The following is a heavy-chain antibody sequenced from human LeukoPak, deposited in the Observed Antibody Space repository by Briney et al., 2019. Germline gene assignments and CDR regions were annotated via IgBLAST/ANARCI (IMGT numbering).Heavy chain of an antibody. D-gene: IGHD3-9*01. CDR1: GGTFSSYA. CDR2: IIPIFGTA. CDR3: ARGPRSYYDILTGYYPFDY. J-gene: IGHJ4*02. V-gene: IGHV1-69*01. Sequence: ASVKVSCKASGGTFSSYAISWVRQAPGQGLEWMGGIIPIFGTANYAQKFQGRVTITADESTSTAYMELSSLRSEDTAVYYCARGPRSYYDILTGYYPFDYWGQGTLVTVSS.